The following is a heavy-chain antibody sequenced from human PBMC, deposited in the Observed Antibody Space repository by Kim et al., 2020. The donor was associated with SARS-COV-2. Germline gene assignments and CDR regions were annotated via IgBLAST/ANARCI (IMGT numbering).Heavy chain of an antibody. Sequence: YAVSVKGRFTISRYNSKNTRYLQMNSLRSEDTAVYYCARSPRLNDVIFDYWGQGTLVTVSS. J-gene: IGHJ4*02. D-gene: IGHD1-1*01. CDR3: ARSPRLNDVIFDY. V-gene: IGHV3-33*01.